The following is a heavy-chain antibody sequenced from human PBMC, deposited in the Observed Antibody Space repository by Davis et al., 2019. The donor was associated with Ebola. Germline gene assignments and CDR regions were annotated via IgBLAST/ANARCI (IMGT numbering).Heavy chain of an antibody. D-gene: IGHD4-11*01. Sequence: PSETLSLTCTVSGGSISSSSYYWGWIRQPPGKGLEWIGSIYYSGSTYYNPSLKSRVTISVDTSKNQFSLKLSSVTAADTAVYYCARSDMTKALDLWGRGTLVTVSS. J-gene: IGHJ2*01. CDR3: ARSDMTKALDL. V-gene: IGHV4-39*07. CDR1: GGSISSSSYY. CDR2: IYYSGST.